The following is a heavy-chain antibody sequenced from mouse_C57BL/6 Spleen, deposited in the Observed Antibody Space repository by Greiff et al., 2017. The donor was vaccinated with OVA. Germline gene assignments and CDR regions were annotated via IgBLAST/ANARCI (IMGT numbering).Heavy chain of an antibody. CDR3: ARYYYEGAMDY. D-gene: IGHD2-4*01. CDR1: GYTFTDYN. CDR2: INPNNGGT. J-gene: IGHJ4*01. V-gene: IGHV1-22*01. Sequence: EVQLQQSGPELVKPGASVTMSCKASGYTFTDYNMHWVKQSHGKSLEWLGYINPNNGGTSYNQKFKGKATLTVNTSSSTAYMELRSLTSEDSAVYYCARYYYEGAMDYWGQGTSVTVSS.